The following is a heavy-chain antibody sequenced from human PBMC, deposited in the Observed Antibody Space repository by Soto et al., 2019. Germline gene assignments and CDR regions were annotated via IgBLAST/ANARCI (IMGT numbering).Heavy chain of an antibody. CDR3: ARRPVAAADHRINWFDP. V-gene: IGHV4-31*03. Sequence: PSETLSLTCTVSGGSISSGGYYWSWIRQHPGKGLEWIGYIYYSGSTYYNPSLKSRVTISVDTSKNQFSLKLSSVTAADTAVYYCARRPVAAADHRINWFDPWGQGTLVTVS. J-gene: IGHJ5*02. CDR2: IYYSGST. D-gene: IGHD6-13*01. CDR1: GGSISSGGYY.